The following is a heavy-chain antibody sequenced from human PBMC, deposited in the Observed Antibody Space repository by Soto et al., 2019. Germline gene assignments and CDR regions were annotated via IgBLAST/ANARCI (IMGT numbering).Heavy chain of an antibody. D-gene: IGHD1-26*01. CDR1: NFSISSGYY. J-gene: IGHJ4*02. V-gene: IGHV4-38-2*01. Sequence: LSLTCVVSNFSISSGYYWGWIRQSPGKGLEWIASIYRSGTTSYNPPLKSRVTISVDPSKNQFSLMLTAVTAADTAVYYCARTHSGSYYSVFNYWGRGSLVTVSS. CDR3: ARTHSGSYYSVFNY. CDR2: IYRSGTT.